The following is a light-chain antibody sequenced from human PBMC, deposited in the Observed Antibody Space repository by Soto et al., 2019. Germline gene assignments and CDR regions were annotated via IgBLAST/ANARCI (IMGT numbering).Light chain of an antibody. CDR3: AVWDSSLNGVA. V-gene: IGLV1-47*01. Sequence: QSVLTQTPSASGTPGQRVTISCSGSNSNMGRNYDYWYEQVPGTAPKLLMYRNDVRPSGVPDRITGSKSGTSASLAISGLGSEDEADYYCAVWDSSLNGVAFGGGTKVTVL. J-gene: IGLJ2*01. CDR1: NSNMGRNY. CDR2: RND.